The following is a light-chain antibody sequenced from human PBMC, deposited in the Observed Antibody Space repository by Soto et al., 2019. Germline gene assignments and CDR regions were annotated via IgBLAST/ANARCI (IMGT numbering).Light chain of an antibody. CDR2: GAS. CDR1: QAISSN. V-gene: IGKV3-15*01. CDR3: QQRLHWPIT. J-gene: IGKJ5*01. Sequence: EIVMTQSPATLSVSRGERATLSCRANQAISSNLAWYQQKPGQAPRLFIYGASTRATGVPDRFSGSGSGTEFTLTISSLEPEDFAVYYCQQRLHWPITFGQGTRLEIK.